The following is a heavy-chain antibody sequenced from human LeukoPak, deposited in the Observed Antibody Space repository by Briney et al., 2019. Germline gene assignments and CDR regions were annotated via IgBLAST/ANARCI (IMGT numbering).Heavy chain of an antibody. CDR1: GFTVSSNY. V-gene: IGHV3-53*04. CDR2: IYSGGST. Sequence: GGSLRLSCAASGFTVSSNYMSWVRQAPGKGLEWVSVIYSGGSTYYADSVKGRFTISRHNSENTLYLQMNSLRAEDTAVYYCARELYYYDSSGYYYVDYFDYWGQGTLVTVSS. D-gene: IGHD3-22*01. CDR3: ARELYYYDSSGYYYVDYFDY. J-gene: IGHJ4*02.